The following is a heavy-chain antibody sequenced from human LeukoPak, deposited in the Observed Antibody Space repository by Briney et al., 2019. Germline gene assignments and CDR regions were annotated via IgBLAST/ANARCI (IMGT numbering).Heavy chain of an antibody. J-gene: IGHJ4*01. CDR3: ARHMGLGYTYFYPYFDY. Sequence: PPEALSLTCTVSVGSISSYYWSWIRQPPGRGVEWVGYIYYSGSTNYNPSLKSRVTISVDTSKNQFSLKLSSVTAADTAVYYCARHMGLGYTYFYPYFDYWGQGTLVTVSS. D-gene: IGHD1-1*01. CDR1: VGSISSYY. V-gene: IGHV4-59*08. CDR2: IYYSGST.